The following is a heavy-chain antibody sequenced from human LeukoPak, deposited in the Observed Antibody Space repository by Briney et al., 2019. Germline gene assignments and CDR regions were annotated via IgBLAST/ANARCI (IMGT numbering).Heavy chain of an antibody. CDR1: GYTFTGYY. V-gene: IGHV1-46*01. CDR2: INPSGGST. J-gene: IGHJ4*02. D-gene: IGHD3-10*01. CDR3: VRERERGTYFI. Sequence: GASVKVSCKTSGYTFTGYYMHWVRQAPGQGLEWMGIINPSGGSTNYAQKFQGRVTVTRDTSTSTVYMDLTRLRFEDTAMYYCVRERERGTYFIWGQGTLVTVSS.